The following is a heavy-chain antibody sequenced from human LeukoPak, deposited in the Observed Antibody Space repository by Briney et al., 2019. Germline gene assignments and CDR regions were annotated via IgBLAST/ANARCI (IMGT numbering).Heavy chain of an antibody. J-gene: IGHJ5*02. D-gene: IGHD5-18*01. CDR3: ARDEGSGYSYGGLSSRFDP. CDR2: INPNSGGT. CDR1: GYAFTGYY. V-gene: IGHV1-2*02. Sequence: ASVKVSCKASGYAFTGYYMHWVRQAPGQGLEWMGWINPNSGGTNYAQKFQGRVTMTRDTSISTAYMKLSRLRFDERDVYSGARDEGSGYSYGGLSSRFDPWGQGTLVTVSS.